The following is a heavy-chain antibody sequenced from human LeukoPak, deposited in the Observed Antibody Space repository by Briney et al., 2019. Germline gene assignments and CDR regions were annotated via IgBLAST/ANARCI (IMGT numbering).Heavy chain of an antibody. V-gene: IGHV4-39*07. D-gene: IGHD6-13*01. J-gene: IGHJ4*02. Sequence: SETLSLTCTVSGGSLSSNAYYWGWIRQPPGKGLEWIGSIFYSGSTYYHPSLKSRVTISVDTSKNQFSLKLTSVTAADTAVYYCARGWSSSWYDYWGQGTLVTVSS. CDR2: IFYSGST. CDR3: ARGWSSSWYDY. CDR1: GGSLSSNAYY.